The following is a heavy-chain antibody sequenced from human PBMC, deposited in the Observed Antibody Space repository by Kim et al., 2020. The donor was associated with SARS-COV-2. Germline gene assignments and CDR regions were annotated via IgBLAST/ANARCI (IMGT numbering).Heavy chain of an antibody. J-gene: IGHJ5*02. V-gene: IGHV3-20*04. CDR1: GFTFNDYG. D-gene: IGHD6-19*01. Sequence: GGSLRLSCAASGFTFNDYGMSWVRQAPGKGLEWVAGINQDGSSTYYADSVKGRFTISRDNAKNSLYLQMNSLRAEDTAMYYCARCWGVAGTPWFDPWGQGTLVTVSS. CDR3: ARCWGVAGTPWFDP. CDR2: INQDGSST.